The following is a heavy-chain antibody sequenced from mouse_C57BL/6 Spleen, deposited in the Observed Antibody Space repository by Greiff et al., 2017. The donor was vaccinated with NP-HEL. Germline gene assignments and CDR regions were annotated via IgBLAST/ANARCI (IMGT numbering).Heavy chain of an antibody. CDR3: TRVGTGSWFAY. D-gene: IGHD2-14*01. CDR2: ISSGGDYI. J-gene: IGHJ3*01. CDR1: GFTFSSYA. V-gene: IGHV5-9-1*02. Sequence: EVMLVESGEGLVKPGGSLKLSCAASGFTFSSYAMSWVRQTPEKRLEWVAYISSGGDYIYYADTVKGRFTISRDNARNTLYLQISSLKSENTAMYYCTRVGTGSWFAYWGQGTLVTVSA.